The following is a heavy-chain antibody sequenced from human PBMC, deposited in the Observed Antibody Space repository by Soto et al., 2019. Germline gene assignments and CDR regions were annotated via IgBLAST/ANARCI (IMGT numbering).Heavy chain of an antibody. Sequence: GASVKVSCKASGGTFSSYAISWVRQAPGQGLEWMGGIIPIFGTANYAQKFQGRVTITADESTSTAYMELSSLRSEDTAVYYCARAAYYYDSSGYYLLIDYYFDYWGQGTLVTVSS. CDR2: IIPIFGTA. J-gene: IGHJ4*02. D-gene: IGHD3-22*01. CDR3: ARAAYYYDSSGYYLLIDYYFDY. CDR1: GGTFSSYA. V-gene: IGHV1-69*13.